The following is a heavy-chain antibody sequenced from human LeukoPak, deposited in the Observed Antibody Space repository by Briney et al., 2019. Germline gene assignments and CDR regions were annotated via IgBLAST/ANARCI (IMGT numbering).Heavy chain of an antibody. J-gene: IGHJ5*02. CDR2: ISGSGDTI. Sequence: PGGSLRLSCAASGFTFSRYEMNWVRQAPGKGLEWISYISGSGDTIYYADSVKGRFTISRDNAKSSLYLQMNSLRAEDTAVYHCARAPLVLQYRWWFDPWGQGTLVTVSS. D-gene: IGHD5-24*01. V-gene: IGHV3-48*03. CDR3: ARAPLVLQYRWWFDP. CDR1: GFTFSRYE.